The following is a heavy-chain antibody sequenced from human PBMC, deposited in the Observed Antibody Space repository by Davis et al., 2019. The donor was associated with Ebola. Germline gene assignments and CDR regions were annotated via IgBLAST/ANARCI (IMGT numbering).Heavy chain of an antibody. CDR1: GFTFSSYS. CDR3: ARGLSQWLVEYYYGMDV. D-gene: IGHD6-19*01. CDR2: ISSSSSYI. V-gene: IGHV3-21*01. J-gene: IGHJ6*02. Sequence: GGSLRLSCAASGFTFSSYSMNWVRQAPGKGLEWVSSISSSSSYIYYADSVKGRFTISRDNAKNSLYLQMNSLRAEDTAVYYCARGLSQWLVEYYYGMDVWGQGTTVTVSS.